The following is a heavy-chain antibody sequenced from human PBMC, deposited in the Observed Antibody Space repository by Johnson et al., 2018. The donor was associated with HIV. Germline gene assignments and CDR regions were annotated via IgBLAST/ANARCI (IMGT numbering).Heavy chain of an antibody. J-gene: IGHJ3*02. Sequence: VQLVESGGGVVQPGGSLRLSCAASGFTFNKYWMSWVRQAPGKGLEWVSVIYSGGSTYYADSVKVRFTISRDNSKNTLYLQMNSLRAEDTAVYYCARDVTKDAFDIWGQGTMVTVSS. CDR3: ARDVTKDAFDI. CDR2: IYSGGST. CDR1: GFTFNKYW. D-gene: IGHD4-17*01. V-gene: IGHV3-66*01.